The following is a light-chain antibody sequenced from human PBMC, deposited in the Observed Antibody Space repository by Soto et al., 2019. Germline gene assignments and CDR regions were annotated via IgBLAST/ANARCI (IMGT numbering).Light chain of an antibody. CDR3: QQYDNWPPLT. V-gene: IGKV3-15*01. CDR2: GAS. Sequence: EIVMTQSPATLSLSPGERATLSCRASQSVSSNLAWYQQKPGQAPRLLIYGASTRATGVPARFSGSGSGTEFTLTISTLQSEDFAVYYCQQYDNWPPLTLGGGTKVDTK. CDR1: QSVSSN. J-gene: IGKJ4*01.